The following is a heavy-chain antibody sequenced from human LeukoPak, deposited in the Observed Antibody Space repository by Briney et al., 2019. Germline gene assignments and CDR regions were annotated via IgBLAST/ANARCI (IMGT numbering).Heavy chain of an antibody. CDR3: AKLLNDYGDYYFDY. D-gene: IGHD4-17*01. J-gene: IGHJ4*02. CDR2: INSDGSST. V-gene: IGHV3-74*01. Sequence: PGGSLRLSCAASGFTFSSYSMNWVRQAPGKGLVWVSRINSDGSSTSYADSVKGRFTISRDNAKNTLYLQMNSLRAEDTAVYYCAKLLNDYGDYYFDYWGQGTLVTVSS. CDR1: GFTFSSYS.